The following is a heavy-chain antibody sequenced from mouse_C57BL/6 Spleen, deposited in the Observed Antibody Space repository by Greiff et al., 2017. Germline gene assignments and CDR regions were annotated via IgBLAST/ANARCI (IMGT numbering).Heavy chain of an antibody. V-gene: IGHV1-54*01. J-gene: IGHJ2*01. CDR3: ARSGGGYFDY. D-gene: IGHD1-1*02. Sequence: QVQLQQSGAELVRPGTSVKVSCKASGYAFTNYLIEWVKQRPGQGLEWIGVINPGSGGTNYNEKFKGKATLTADKSSSTAYMQLSSLTSEDSAVYFCARSGGGYFDYWGQGTTLTVSS. CDR2: INPGSGGT. CDR1: GYAFTNYL.